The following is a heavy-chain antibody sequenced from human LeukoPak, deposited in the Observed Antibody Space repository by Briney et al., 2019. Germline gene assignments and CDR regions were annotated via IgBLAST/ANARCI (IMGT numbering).Heavy chain of an antibody. CDR1: GFTFADYA. CDR3: AKSSAAAYNWFDP. J-gene: IGHJ5*02. V-gene: IGHV3-43*02. CDR2: ISGDGGTT. D-gene: IGHD6-13*01. Sequence: PGGSLRLSCAASGFTFADYAMHWVRQAPGKGLEWVSLISGDGGTTYYADSVKGRFTISRDNSKNSLYLQMNSLRTEDTALYYCAKSSAAAYNWFDPWGQGTLVTVSS.